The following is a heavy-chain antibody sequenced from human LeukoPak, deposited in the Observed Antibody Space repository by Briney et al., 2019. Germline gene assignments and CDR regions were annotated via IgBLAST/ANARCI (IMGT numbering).Heavy chain of an antibody. D-gene: IGHD2-8*01. CDR2: ISASGGT. V-gene: IGHV3-23*01. CDR1: GFTFTTYP. Sequence: GGSLRLSCAASGFTFTTYPMSWVRQAPGKGLEWVSAISASGGTYYADSVKGRFTISRDNSRSTVFLQMSSLRAEDTAVYYCAKAPHCPNDVCRYFDYWGQGILVTVSS. CDR3: AKAPHCPNDVCRYFDY. J-gene: IGHJ4*02.